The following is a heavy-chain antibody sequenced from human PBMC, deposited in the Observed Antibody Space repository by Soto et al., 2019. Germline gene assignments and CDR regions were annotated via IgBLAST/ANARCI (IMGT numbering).Heavy chain of an antibody. Sequence: EAQLVESGGGLVKPGGSLRLSCAGSDFTFTTAWMHWVRQAPGKGLEWVGRIRSKVDGGTTDYAAPVKGRFFISRDDSKDTLYRQMNNLEIDDTAVYYCTARGSWGQGTLVTVSS. V-gene: IGHV3-15*07. CDR3: TARGS. CDR2: IRSKVDGGTT. CDR1: DFTFTTAW. J-gene: IGHJ4*02. D-gene: IGHD3-10*01.